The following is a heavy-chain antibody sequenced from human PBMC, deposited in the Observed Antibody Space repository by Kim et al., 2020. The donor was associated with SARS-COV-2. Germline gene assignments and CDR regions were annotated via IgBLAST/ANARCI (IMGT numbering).Heavy chain of an antibody. V-gene: IGHV7-4-1*02. D-gene: IGHD5-12*01. CDR1: GYTFTSYA. CDR2: INTNTGNP. Sequence: ASVKVSCKASGYTFTSYAMNWVRQAPGQGLEWMGWINTNTGNPTYAQGYTGRFAFSMDTSVSTAYLQISSLTAEDTAVYYCARDIRLGRDSGSDLDYWGQGTLVTVSS. J-gene: IGHJ4*02. CDR3: ARDIRLGRDSGSDLDY.